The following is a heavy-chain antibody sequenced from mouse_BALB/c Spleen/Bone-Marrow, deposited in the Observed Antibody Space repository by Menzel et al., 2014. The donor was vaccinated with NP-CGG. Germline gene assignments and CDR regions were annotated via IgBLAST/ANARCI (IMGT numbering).Heavy chain of an antibody. V-gene: IGHV1-5*01. CDR2: FFPGNSET. CDR1: GYSFTSYW. Sequence: DVKLVEPGSEVARPGAYVKMRCKASGYSFTSYWMHWVKQRPGQGLEWIGAFFPGNSETNYNQKFKGKAKLTAVTSANTAYMELNSLTNEDSAVYYCCLLSVRRVMDHRGQATPVTVSS. CDR3: CLLSVRRVMDH. D-gene: IGHD2-10*01. J-gene: IGHJ4*01.